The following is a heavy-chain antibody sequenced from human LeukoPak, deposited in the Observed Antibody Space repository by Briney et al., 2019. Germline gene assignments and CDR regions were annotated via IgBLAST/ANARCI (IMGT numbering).Heavy chain of an antibody. D-gene: IGHD2/OR15-2a*01. CDR1: GFIFNNYA. Sequence: GGSLRLSCAASGFIFNNYAMNWVRQAPGKGLEWVSVISDSGGSTYYADSVKGRFTISRDNSKNMLYLQMNSLRAEDTAVYLCVRSAVIPDNWFDPWGQGTLVTVSS. CDR2: ISDSGGST. J-gene: IGHJ5*02. V-gene: IGHV3-23*01. CDR3: VRSAVIPDNWFDP.